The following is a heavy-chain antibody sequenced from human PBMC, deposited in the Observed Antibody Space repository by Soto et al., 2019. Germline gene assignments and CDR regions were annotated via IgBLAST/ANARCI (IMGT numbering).Heavy chain of an antibody. D-gene: IGHD1-1*01. CDR3: ARHGTTGTFSIYYYYGMDV. Sequence: GESLKISCKVSGYRFTNYWIGWVRQKPGKGLEWMAIIYGGDSDTKYSPSFQGQVTVSADKSISTAYLQWSSLKASDTAMYYCARHGTTGTFSIYYYYGMDVWGQGTTVTVSS. V-gene: IGHV5-51*01. CDR2: IYGGDSDT. CDR1: GYRFTNYW. J-gene: IGHJ6*02.